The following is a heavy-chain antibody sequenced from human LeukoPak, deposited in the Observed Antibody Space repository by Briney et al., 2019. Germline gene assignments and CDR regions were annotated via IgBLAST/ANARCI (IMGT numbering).Heavy chain of an antibody. CDR3: AREGVAGTGLDY. J-gene: IGHJ4*02. V-gene: IGHV1-46*01. D-gene: IGHD6-13*01. CDR1: GYTFSIYN. Sequence: ASVKVSCKASGYTFSIYNMHWVRQAPGQGLEWMGIINPSGGTSYAQKLQGRVTMTRDTSTSTLLMELSSLRSEDTAVYYCAREGVAGTGLDYWGQGTLVTVSS. CDR2: INPSGGT.